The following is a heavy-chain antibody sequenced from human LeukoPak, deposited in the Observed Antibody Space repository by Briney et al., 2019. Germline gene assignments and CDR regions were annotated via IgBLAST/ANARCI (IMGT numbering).Heavy chain of an antibody. V-gene: IGHV4-59*08. CDR2: ISYSGST. J-gene: IGHJ4*02. CDR3: VRTYCRGGSCHFDY. D-gene: IGHD2-15*01. CDR1: GGSISRYY. Sequence: PQTLSLTRTVSGGSISRYYWSWIRQPPRKGLEWIGDISYSGSTPSTTPLKSRVTISVYTPQNQISPKISSLSPPHPPLYYSVRTYCRGGSCHFDYWGQGTLVTVSS.